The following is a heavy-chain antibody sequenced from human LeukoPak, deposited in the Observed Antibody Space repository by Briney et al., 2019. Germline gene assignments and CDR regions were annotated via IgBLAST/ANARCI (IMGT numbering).Heavy chain of an antibody. J-gene: IGHJ6*03. CDR2: INHSGST. D-gene: IGHD2-2*03. CDR1: GGSFSGYY. CDR3: ARLDIVVVPAARDYYYYMDV. Sequence: SETLSLTCAVYGGSFSGYYWSWIRQPPGKGLEWIGEINHSGSTNYNPSLKSRVTISVDTSKNQFSLKLSSVTAADTAVYYCARLDIVVVPAARDYYYYMDVWGRGTTATVSS. V-gene: IGHV4-34*01.